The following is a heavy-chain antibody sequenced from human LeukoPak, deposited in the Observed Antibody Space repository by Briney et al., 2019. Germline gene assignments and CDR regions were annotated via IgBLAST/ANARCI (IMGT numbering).Heavy chain of an antibody. D-gene: IGHD3-10*01. Sequence: SETLSLTCTVSGGSISSYYWSWIRQPPGKGLEWIGYIYYSGSTNYNPSLKSRVTISVDTSKNQFSLKLSSVTAADTAVYYCARAFPAAGYYGSALFDPWGQGTLVTVSS. CDR3: ARAFPAAGYYGSALFDP. CDR1: GGSISSYY. V-gene: IGHV4-59*01. CDR2: IYYSGST. J-gene: IGHJ5*02.